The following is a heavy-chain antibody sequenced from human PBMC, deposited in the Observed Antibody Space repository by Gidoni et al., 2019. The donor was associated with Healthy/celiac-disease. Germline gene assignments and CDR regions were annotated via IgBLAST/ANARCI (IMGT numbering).Heavy chain of an antibody. J-gene: IGHJ6*02. CDR2: IYPGDYDT. Sequence: EVQLVQSGAEVNTPGESLKISCTGSVYSFPSYCIVLLRQIPGKGLEWMGIIYPGDYDTRYSPSFQGQVTISADKSISTAYLQWSSLKASDTAMYYCARHGIAAAGPFSYYYYYGMDVWGQGTTVTVSS. D-gene: IGHD6-13*01. CDR1: VYSFPSYC. V-gene: IGHV5-51*01. CDR3: ARHGIAAAGPFSYYYYYGMDV.